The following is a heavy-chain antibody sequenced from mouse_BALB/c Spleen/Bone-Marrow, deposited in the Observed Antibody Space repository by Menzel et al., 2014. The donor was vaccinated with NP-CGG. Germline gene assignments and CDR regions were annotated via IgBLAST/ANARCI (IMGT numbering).Heavy chain of an antibody. CDR1: GFTFTDYY. CDR2: IRNKANGYTT. CDR3: ARDKGRVFFDY. Sequence: DVQLQESGGGLVQPGGSLRLSCATSGFTFTDYYMNWVRQPPGKALERLGFIRNKANGYTTEYSASVKSRFTSTRDNSQNILYLQMNTLRVDDSATYYCARDKGRVFFDYWGQGTTLTVSS. J-gene: IGHJ2*01. V-gene: IGHV7-3*02.